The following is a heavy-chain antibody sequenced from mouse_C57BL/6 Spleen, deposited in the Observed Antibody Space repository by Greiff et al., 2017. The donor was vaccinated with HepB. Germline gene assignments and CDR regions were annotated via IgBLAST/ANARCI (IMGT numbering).Heavy chain of an antibody. V-gene: IGHV5-17*01. CDR2: ISSGSSTI. CDR3: ARRGIYYYGSSYSYWYFDV. Sequence: EVQLVESGGGLVKPGGSLKLSCAASGFTFSDYGMHWVRQAPEQGLEWVAYISSGSSTIDYADTVKGRYTISRDNAKNTLFLQMTRLRSEDTAMYYCARRGIYYYGSSYSYWYFDVWGTGTTVTVSS. J-gene: IGHJ1*03. D-gene: IGHD1-1*01. CDR1: GFTFSDYG.